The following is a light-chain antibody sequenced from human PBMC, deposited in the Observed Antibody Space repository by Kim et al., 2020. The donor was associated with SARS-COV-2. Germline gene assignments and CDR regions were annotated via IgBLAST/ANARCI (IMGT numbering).Light chain of an antibody. CDR1: QSVSSSY. V-gene: IGKV3-20*01. CDR2: GAS. Sequence: SPWERATLSCRASQSVSSSYLAGYQQRPGQAPRLLIYGASSRATGIPDRFSGSGSGTDFTLTISRLEPEDFAVYYCQQYGSSPGYSFGQGTKLEI. J-gene: IGKJ2*03. CDR3: QQYGSSPGYS.